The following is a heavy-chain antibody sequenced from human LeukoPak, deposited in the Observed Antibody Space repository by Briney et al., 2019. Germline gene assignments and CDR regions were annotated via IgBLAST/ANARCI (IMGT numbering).Heavy chain of an antibody. D-gene: IGHD3-22*01. Sequence: KSGPTLVNPTQTLTLTCTFSGFSLSTSGVGVGWIRQPPGKALEWLALIYWDDDKRYSPSLKSRLTITKDTSKNQVVLIMTNMDPVDTATYYCAHRGGIIMKDSNWFDPWGQGTLVTVSS. CDR1: GFSLSTSGVG. CDR2: IYWDDDK. J-gene: IGHJ5*02. CDR3: AHRGGIIMKDSNWFDP. V-gene: IGHV2-5*02.